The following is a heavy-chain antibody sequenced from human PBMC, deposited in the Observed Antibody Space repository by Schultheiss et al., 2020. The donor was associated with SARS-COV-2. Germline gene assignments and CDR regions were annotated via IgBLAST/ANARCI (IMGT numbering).Heavy chain of an antibody. CDR1: GFTFSSYA. CDR3: ARDFGIARIYYGMDV. CDR2: IWYDGSNK. D-gene: IGHD6-13*01. V-gene: IGHV3-33*08. Sequence: GESLKISCAASGFTFSSYAMSWVRQAPGKGLEWVAVIWYDGSNKYYADSVKGRFTISRDNSKNTLYLQMNSLRAEDTAVYYCARDFGIARIYYGMDVWGQGTTVTVSS. J-gene: IGHJ6*02.